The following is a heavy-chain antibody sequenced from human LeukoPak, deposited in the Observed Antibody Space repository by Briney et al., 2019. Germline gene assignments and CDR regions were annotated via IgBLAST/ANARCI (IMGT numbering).Heavy chain of an antibody. CDR1: GFTFSNVW. D-gene: IGHD3-22*01. J-gene: IGHJ4*02. V-gene: IGHV3-15*01. CDR2: IKSNTDGGTT. CDR3: TTPQGSYDSSSYYRW. Sequence: SGGSLRLSCAASGFTFSNVWMTWVRHAPGKGLEWVGRIKSNTDGGTTAYVAPVRGRFIISRDDSKDTVYLQMNSLKTEDTAVYFCTTPQGSYDSSSYYRWWGQGTLVTVSS.